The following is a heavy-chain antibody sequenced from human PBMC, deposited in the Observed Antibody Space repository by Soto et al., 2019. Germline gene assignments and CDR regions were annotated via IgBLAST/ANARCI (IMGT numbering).Heavy chain of an antibody. CDR1: GGTFSSYA. D-gene: IGHD5-12*01. J-gene: IGHJ6*02. CDR3: ARVFVDIVATTYYYYYGMDV. V-gene: IGHV1-69*01. Sequence: QVQLVQSGAEVKKPGSSVKVSCKASGGTFSSYAISWVRQAPGQGLEWMGGIIPIFGTAKYAQKFQGRVTITADESTSTAYMELSSLRSEDTAVYYCARVFVDIVATTYYYYYGMDVWGQGTTVTVSS. CDR2: IIPIFGTA.